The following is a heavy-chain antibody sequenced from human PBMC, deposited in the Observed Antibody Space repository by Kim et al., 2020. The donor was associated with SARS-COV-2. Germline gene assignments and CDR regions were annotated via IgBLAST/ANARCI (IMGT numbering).Heavy chain of an antibody. CDR3: ARGYGYNPHWFDP. CDR2: IYYSGST. D-gene: IGHD6-25*01. V-gene: IGHV4-59*01. CDR1: GGSISSYY. J-gene: IGHJ5*02. Sequence: SETLSLTCTVSGGSISSYYWSWIRQPPGKGLEWIGYIYYSGSTNYNPSLKSRVTISVDTSKNQFSLKLSSVTAADTAVYYCARGYGYNPHWFDPWGQGTLVTVSS.